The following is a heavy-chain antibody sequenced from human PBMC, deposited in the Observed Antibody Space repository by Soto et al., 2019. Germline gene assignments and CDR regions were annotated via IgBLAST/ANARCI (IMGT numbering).Heavy chain of an antibody. V-gene: IGHV1-69*04. Sequence: ASVKVSYKASVSTFSSYTISWVRQPPGQGHEWMVRIIPILGIANYAQKFQGRVTITADKSTSTAYMELSSLRSEDTAVYYCARETDIVVVVDASLDAFDIWGQGTMVTVSS. CDR3: ARETDIVVVVDASLDAFDI. CDR1: VSTFSSYT. D-gene: IGHD2-15*01. J-gene: IGHJ3*02. CDR2: IIPILGIA.